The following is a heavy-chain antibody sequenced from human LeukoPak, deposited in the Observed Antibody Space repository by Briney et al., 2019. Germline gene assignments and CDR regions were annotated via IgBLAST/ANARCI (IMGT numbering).Heavy chain of an antibody. Sequence: GGSLRLSCAASGFTFDDYAMHWVRQAPGKGLEWVSGISWNSGSIGYADSVKGRFTISRDNAKNSLYLQMNSLRAEDTALYYCATSSGWEDYFDYWGQGTLVTVSS. J-gene: IGHJ4*02. CDR1: GFTFDDYA. D-gene: IGHD6-19*01. CDR3: ATSSGWEDYFDY. V-gene: IGHV3-9*01. CDR2: ISWNSGSI.